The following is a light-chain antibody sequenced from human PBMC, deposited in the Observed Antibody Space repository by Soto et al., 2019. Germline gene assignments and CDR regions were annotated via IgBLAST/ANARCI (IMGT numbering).Light chain of an antibody. CDR2: AAS. CDR3: QYYGTSPKP. V-gene: IGKV1-39*02. J-gene: IGKJ1*01. CDR1: QSISSY. Sequence: DIQMTQSPSSLSASVGDRVTITCRASQSISSYLNWYQQKPGKAPKVLIYAASNLQSGVPSRFSGSGSGTDFTLTISRLEPEDFAVYYCQYYGTSPKPFGQGTKVDIK.